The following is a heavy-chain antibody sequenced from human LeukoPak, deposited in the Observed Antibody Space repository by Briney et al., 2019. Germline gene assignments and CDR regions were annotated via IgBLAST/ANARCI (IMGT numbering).Heavy chain of an antibody. CDR2: INHSGST. Sequence: SETLSLTCAVYGGSFSGYYWSWIRQPPGKGLEWIGEINHSGSTNYNPSLKSRVTISVDTSKNQFSLKLSSVTAADTAVYYCARGRTYYYDSSGYFYYYGMDVWGQGTTVTVSS. CDR1: GGSFSGYY. J-gene: IGHJ6*02. V-gene: IGHV4-34*01. D-gene: IGHD3-22*01. CDR3: ARGRTYYYDSSGYFYYYGMDV.